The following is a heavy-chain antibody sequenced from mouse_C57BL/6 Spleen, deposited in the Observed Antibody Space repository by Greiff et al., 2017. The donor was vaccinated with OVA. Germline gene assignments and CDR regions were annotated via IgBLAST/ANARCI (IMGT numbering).Heavy chain of an antibody. CDR2: IHPNSGST. D-gene: IGHD1-1*01. Sequence: VQLVESGAELVKPGASVKLSCKASGYTFTSYWMHWVKQRPGQGLEWIGMIHPNSGSTNYNEKFKSKATLTVDKSSSTAYMQLSSLTSEDSAVYYCARNPYGREFAYWGQGTLVTVSA. CDR3: ARNPYGREFAY. CDR1: GYTFTSYW. J-gene: IGHJ3*01. V-gene: IGHV1-64*01.